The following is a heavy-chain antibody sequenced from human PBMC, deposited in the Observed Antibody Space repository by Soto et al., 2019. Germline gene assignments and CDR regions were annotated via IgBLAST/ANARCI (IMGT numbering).Heavy chain of an antibody. Sequence: ASVKVSCKVSGYTLTELSMHWVRQAPGKGLEWMGGFDPEDGETIYAQKFKGRVTMTEDTSTDTAYMELSSLRSEDTAVYYWATSQGGGGLYMDVWGKGTTVTVSS. V-gene: IGHV1-24*01. CDR1: GYTLTELS. CDR3: ATSQGGGGLYMDV. J-gene: IGHJ6*03. D-gene: IGHD3-10*01. CDR2: FDPEDGET.